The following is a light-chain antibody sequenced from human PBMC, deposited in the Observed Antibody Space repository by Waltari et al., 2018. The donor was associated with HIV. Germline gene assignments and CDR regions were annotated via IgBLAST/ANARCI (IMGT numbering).Light chain of an antibody. J-gene: IGLJ2*01. Sequence: QSALTQPPSASGSPGQSVTISCTGTSSDVGGYDYVSWYQQHPGKAPKLMSSEVNKPPSGVPDRFSGSRSGNTASLTVSGLQAEDEAHYYCSSYAGRNTLLFGGGTKLTVL. CDR2: EVN. V-gene: IGLV2-8*01. CDR1: SSDVGGYDY. CDR3: SSYAGRNTLL.